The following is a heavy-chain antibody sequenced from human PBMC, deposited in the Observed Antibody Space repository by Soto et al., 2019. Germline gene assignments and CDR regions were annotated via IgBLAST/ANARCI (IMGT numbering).Heavy chain of an antibody. CDR3: AREGPYGSGSYYSVFSPSYYYYGMDV. Sequence: QVQLVQSGAEVKKPGASVKVSCKASGYTFTSYGISWVRQAPGQGLEWMGWISAYNGNTNYAQELQGRVTMTTDTATRKAYMELRSLRSDDTAVYYCAREGPYGSGSYYSVFSPSYYYYGMDVWGQGTTVTVSS. J-gene: IGHJ6*02. CDR1: GYTFTSYG. D-gene: IGHD3-10*01. V-gene: IGHV1-18*01. CDR2: ISAYNGNT.